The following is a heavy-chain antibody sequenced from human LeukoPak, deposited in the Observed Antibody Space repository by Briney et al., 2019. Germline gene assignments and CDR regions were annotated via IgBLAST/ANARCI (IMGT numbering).Heavy chain of an antibody. CDR3: ARDRYYYDSSGYGRAFDI. D-gene: IGHD3-22*01. Sequence: SETLSLTCTVSGGSISSYYWSWIRQPPGKGLEWIGYIYYSGSTNYNPSLKSRVTISVDTSKNQFSLKLGSGTAADTAVYYCARDRYYYDSSGYGRAFDIWGQGTMVTVSS. CDR2: IYYSGST. J-gene: IGHJ3*02. V-gene: IGHV4-59*01. CDR1: GGSISSYY.